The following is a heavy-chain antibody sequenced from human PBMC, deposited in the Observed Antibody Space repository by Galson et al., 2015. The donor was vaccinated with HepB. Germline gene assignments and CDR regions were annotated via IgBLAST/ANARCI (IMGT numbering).Heavy chain of an antibody. J-gene: IGHJ5*02. D-gene: IGHD1-1*01. Sequence: SETLSLTCTVSGGSISSYYWSWIRQPPGKGLEWIGYIYYSGSTNYNPSLKSRVTISVDTSKNQFSLKLSSVTAADTAVYYCASGTTGTTGLGNWFDPWGQGTLVTVSS. V-gene: IGHV4-59*08. CDR2: IYYSGST. CDR3: ASGTTGTTGLGNWFDP. CDR1: GGSISSYY.